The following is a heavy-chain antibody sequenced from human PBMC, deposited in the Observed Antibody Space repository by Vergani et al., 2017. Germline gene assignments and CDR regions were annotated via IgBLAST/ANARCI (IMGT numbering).Heavy chain of an antibody. CDR1: GGTFSSYA. Sequence: QVQLVQSGAEVKKPGSSVKVSCKASGGTFSSYAISWVRQAPGQGLEWMGWINPNSGGTNYAQKFQGWVTMTRDTSISTAYMELSRLRSDGTAVYYCARGYCTNGVCYTEAYYFDYWGQGTLVTVSS. D-gene: IGHD2-8*01. CDR3: ARGYCTNGVCYTEAYYFDY. CDR2: INPNSGGT. V-gene: IGHV1-2*04. J-gene: IGHJ4*02.